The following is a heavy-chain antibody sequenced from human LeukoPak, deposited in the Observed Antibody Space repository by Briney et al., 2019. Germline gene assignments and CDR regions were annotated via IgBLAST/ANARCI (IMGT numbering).Heavy chain of an antibody. CDR2: ISGSGSPT. CDR3: ARVSPTSSGFYAN. J-gene: IGHJ4*02. Sequence: LSLTCTVSGYTISSGDYYMSWIRQAPGKGLEWVSYISGSGSPTNYADSVKGRFTISRDNAKNSLYLQMNSLRAEDTALYYCARVSPTSSGFYANWGQGTLVTVSS. D-gene: IGHD3-22*01. CDR1: GYTISSGDYY. V-gene: IGHV3-11*06.